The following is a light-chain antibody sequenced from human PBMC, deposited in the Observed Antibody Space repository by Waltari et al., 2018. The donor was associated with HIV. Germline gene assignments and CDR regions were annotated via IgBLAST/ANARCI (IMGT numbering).Light chain of an antibody. Sequence: QSVLTQPPSVSGAPGQRVTISCTGTSSNIGAGSDVLWYQQLPGTVPKVLIYNNTDRPSGVPDRFSGSKSATSASLAITGLQAEDEANYYCQSYDISLSGWVFGGGTKLTVL. CDR3: QSYDISLSGWV. CDR2: NNT. CDR1: SSNIGAGSD. V-gene: IGLV1-40*01. J-gene: IGLJ2*01.